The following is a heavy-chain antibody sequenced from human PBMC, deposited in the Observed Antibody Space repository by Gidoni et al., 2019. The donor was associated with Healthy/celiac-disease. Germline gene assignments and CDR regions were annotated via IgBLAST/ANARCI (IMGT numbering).Heavy chain of an antibody. Sequence: QVQLQQWGAGLLKPSETLSLTCAVYGGSFSGYYWRGIRQTPGKGLEWIGEINHSGSTNYNPSLKRRVTISVDTSKNQFSLKRGSVTAADTAVYDCARGRSIVATIPYVDYWGQGTLVTVSS. CDR1: GGSFSGYY. D-gene: IGHD5-12*01. J-gene: IGHJ4*02. V-gene: IGHV4-34*01. CDR3: ARGRSIVATIPYVDY. CDR2: INHSGST.